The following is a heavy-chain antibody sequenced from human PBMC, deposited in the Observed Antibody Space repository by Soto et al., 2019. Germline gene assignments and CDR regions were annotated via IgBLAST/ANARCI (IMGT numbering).Heavy chain of an antibody. J-gene: IGHJ4*02. CDR1: GFTFSSYA. CDR3: ARTGYYYDSSGPDY. CDR2: ISGSGGST. Sequence: GGSLRLSCAASGFTFSSYAMSWVRQAPGKGLEWVSAISGSGGSTYYADSVKGRFTISRDNSKSTLYLQMNSLRAEDTAVYYCARTGYYYDSSGPDYWGQGTLVTVSS. D-gene: IGHD3-22*01. V-gene: IGHV3-23*01.